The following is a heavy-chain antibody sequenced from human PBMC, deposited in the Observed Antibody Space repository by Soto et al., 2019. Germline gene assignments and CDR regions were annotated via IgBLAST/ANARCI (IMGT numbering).Heavy chain of an antibody. CDR1: GYSFSSYW. V-gene: IGHV5-51*01. CDR3: ARFPLAAASKDSYYGIDV. D-gene: IGHD6-13*01. CDR2: IYLGDSDT. Sequence: GESLKISCKGSGYSFSSYWIGWVRQMPGKGLEWMGIIYLGDSDTRYSPSFQGQVTISADKSISTAYLQWSSLKASDTAMYYCARFPLAAASKDSYYGIDVWGQGTTVTVSS. J-gene: IGHJ6*02.